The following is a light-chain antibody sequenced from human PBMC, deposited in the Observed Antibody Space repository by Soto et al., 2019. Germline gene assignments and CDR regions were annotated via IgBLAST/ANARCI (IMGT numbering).Light chain of an antibody. J-gene: IGKJ2*01. CDR3: QQYGSSPYT. CDR1: QSVSSSY. CDR2: GAS. Sequence: EIVLTQSPGTLYLSPGERATLSCRASQSVSSSYLAWYQQKPGQAPRLLIYGASDRATGIQDRFSGSGYGKDFTLTISILEPEDFAVYYCQQYGSSPYTFVQGTKLEIK. V-gene: IGKV3-20*01.